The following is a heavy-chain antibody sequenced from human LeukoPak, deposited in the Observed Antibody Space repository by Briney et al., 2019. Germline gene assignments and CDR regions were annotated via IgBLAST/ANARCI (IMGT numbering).Heavy chain of an antibody. CDR1: GLTFSTYS. CDR3: ARISGSSYYFDF. CDR2: ISSGSGYI. V-gene: IGHV3-21*01. Sequence: GGSLRLSCAASGLTFSTYSMIWVRQAPGKGLEWVSSISSGSGYIYYADSMKGRFTVSRDDAKNPLYLQMNSLRDEDTAVYYCARISGSSYYFDFWGQGTLVTVSS. D-gene: IGHD1-26*01. J-gene: IGHJ4*02.